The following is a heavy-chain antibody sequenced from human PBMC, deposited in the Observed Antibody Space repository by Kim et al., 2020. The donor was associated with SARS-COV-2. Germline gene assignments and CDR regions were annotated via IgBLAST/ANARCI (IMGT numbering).Heavy chain of an antibody. CDR1: GYTFTSYG. CDR3: ARDERLNYGSGSYRRHYYGMDV. V-gene: IGHV1-18*01. D-gene: IGHD3-10*01. CDR2: ISAYNGNT. Sequence: ASVKVSCKASGYTFTSYGISWVRQAPGQGLEWMGWISAYNGNTNYAQKLQGRVTMTTDTSTSTAYMELRSLRSDDTAVYYCARDERLNYGSGSYRRHYYGMDVWGQGTTVTVSS. J-gene: IGHJ6*02.